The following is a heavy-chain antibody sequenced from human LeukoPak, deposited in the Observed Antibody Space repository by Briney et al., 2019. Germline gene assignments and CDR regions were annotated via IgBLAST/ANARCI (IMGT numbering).Heavy chain of an antibody. D-gene: IGHD3-3*01. CDR1: GGSFSGYY. V-gene: IGHV4-34*01. CDR2: INHSGST. J-gene: IGHJ6*03. Sequence: SETLSLTCAVYGGSFSGYYWSWIRQPPGKGLEWIGEINHSGSTNYNPSLKSRVTMSVDTSKNQFSLKLSSVTAADTAVYYCARHGDYYYYMDVWGKGTTVTISS. CDR3: ARHGDYYYYMDV.